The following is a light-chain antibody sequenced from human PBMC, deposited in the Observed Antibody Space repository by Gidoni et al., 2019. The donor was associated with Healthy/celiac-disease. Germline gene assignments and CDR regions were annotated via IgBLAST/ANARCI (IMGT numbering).Light chain of an antibody. J-gene: IGLJ7*01. CDR2: DVS. Sequence: QSALTQPASVSGSPGQSITISCTGTSSDVRGYNYVSWYQQHPGKAPKLMIYDVSNRPSGVSNRFSGSKSGNTASLTISGLQAEDEADYYCSSYTSSSTAVFGGGTQLTVL. V-gene: IGLV2-14*01. CDR3: SSYTSSSTAV. CDR1: SSDVRGYNY.